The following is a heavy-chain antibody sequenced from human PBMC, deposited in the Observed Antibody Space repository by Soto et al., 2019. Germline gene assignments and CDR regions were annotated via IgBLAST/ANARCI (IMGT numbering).Heavy chain of an antibody. J-gene: IGHJ4*01. CDR3: ARAHAPTLPFDY. CDR2: IFHSGNA. Sequence: SETLSLTCTVSGGSIRNVYWSWVRQPPGKGLEWIGFIFHSGNAKYNPSLKSRVTISVDTSKNQFSLSLDSVTAADTAVYFCARAHAPTLPFDYWGQGTLVTVSS. D-gene: IGHD2-2*01. CDR1: GGSIRNVY. V-gene: IGHV4-59*01.